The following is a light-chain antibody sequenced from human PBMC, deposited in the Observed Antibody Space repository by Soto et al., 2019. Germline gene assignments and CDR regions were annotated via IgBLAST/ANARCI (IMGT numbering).Light chain of an antibody. CDR2: GAS. Sequence: ELVLTQSPGTLSLSPGERATLSCRASQSVSSSYLAWYQQKPGQAPRLLIYGASSRATGIPDRFSGSGSGTDFTLIISRLEPEDFAVYYCQQRNFFGPGTKVDIK. J-gene: IGKJ3*01. V-gene: IGKV3-20*01. CDR3: QQRNF. CDR1: QSVSSSY.